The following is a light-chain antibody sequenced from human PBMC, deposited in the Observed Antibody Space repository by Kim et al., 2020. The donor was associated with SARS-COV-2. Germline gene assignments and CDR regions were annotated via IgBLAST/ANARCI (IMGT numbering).Light chain of an antibody. CDR1: SLRTYF. V-gene: IGLV3-19*01. Sequence: SSELTQDPAVSVALGQTVRITCQGDSLRTYFATWYQLKPGQAPILVIYGKNNRPSGIPDRFSASSSRNAAALTITGAQAEDAADYYCNSRDSSGNLVFGGGTKVTVL. CDR2: GKN. CDR3: NSRDSSGNLV. J-gene: IGLJ3*02.